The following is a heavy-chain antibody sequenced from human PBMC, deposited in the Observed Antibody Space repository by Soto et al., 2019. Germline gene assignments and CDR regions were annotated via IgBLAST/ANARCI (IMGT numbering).Heavy chain of an antibody. J-gene: IGHJ4*02. CDR1: GGSISSYY. CDR2: FYYSGST. CDR3: ARGGWKHFDY. D-gene: IGHD6-19*01. Sequence: PSETLSLTCTVSGGSISSYYWSWIRQPPGKGLEWIGYFYYSGSTNYNPSLKSRVTISVDTSKNQFSLKLSSVTAADTAVYYCARGGWKHFDYWGQGTLVTVS. V-gene: IGHV4-59*01.